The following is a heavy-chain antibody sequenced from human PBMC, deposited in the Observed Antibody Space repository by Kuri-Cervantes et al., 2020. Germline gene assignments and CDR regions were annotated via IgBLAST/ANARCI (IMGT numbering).Heavy chain of an antibody. CDR1: GGTFSSYA. CDR2: IIPIFGTA. D-gene: IGHD1-1*01. J-gene: IGHJ6*03. V-gene: IGHV1-69*05. Sequence: SVKVSCKASGGTFSSYAISWVRQAPGQGLEWMGGIIPIFGTANYAQKFQGRVTITTDESTSTAYMELSSLRSEDTAVYYCARRPGQYWKPGNHYFYMDVWGNGTTVTVSS. CDR3: ARRPGQYWKPGNHYFYMDV.